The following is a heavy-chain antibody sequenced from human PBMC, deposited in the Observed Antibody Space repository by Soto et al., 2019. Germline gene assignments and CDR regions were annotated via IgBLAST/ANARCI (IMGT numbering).Heavy chain of an antibody. V-gene: IGHV4-39*01. J-gene: IGHJ4*02. Sequence: QLQLQESGPGLVKPSETLSLTCTVSGGSISSSSYYWGWIRQPPGKGLEWIGSIYYSGSTYYNPSLKSRVTISVDTSKNQFSLKLSSVTAADTAVYYCARLSDKQHLSEYYFDYWGQGTLVTVSS. D-gene: IGHD5-18*01. CDR3: ARLSDKQHLSEYYFDY. CDR2: IYYSGST. CDR1: GGSISSSSYY.